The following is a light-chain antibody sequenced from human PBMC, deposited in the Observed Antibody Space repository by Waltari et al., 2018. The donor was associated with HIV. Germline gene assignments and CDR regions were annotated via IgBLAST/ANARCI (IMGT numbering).Light chain of an antibody. CDR1: QSLSNTN. J-gene: IGKJ2*01. CDR3: QQYNNWPPT. V-gene: IGKV3-15*01. CDR2: GAS. Sequence: EIVMTQSPATLSVSPGERATLSCRASQSLSNTNLAWYQQKPGQAPRLLIHGASTRATGIPARFSGSGSGTEFTLTISSLQSEDSAIYYCQQYNNWPPTFGQGARLVIQ.